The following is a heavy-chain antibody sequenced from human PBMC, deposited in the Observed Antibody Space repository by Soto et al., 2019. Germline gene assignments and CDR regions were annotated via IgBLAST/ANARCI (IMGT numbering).Heavy chain of an antibody. J-gene: IGHJ3*02. CDR1: GGSFSGYY. D-gene: IGHD2-2*01. CDR3: ARGGQLPPSRYAFDI. Sequence: PSETLSLTCAVYGGSFSGYYWSWIRQPPGRGQEWIGEINHSGSTNYNPSLKSRVTISVDTSKNQFSLKLSSVTAADTAVYYCARGGQLPPSRYAFDIWGQGTMVTVSS. V-gene: IGHV4-34*01. CDR2: INHSGST.